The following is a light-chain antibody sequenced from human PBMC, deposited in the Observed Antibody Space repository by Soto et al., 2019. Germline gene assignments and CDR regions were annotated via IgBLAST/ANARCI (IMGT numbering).Light chain of an antibody. J-gene: IGKJ2*01. V-gene: IGKV1-27*01. CDR1: QGISAY. CDR3: QKYDSAPYT. CDR2: AAS. Sequence: DIQMTQSPSSLSVSIGDRVTITCRASQGISAYLAWYQKKPGKVPKLLIYAASTLHSEVPSRFSGSGSGTDFTLTISSLQPEAVATYYCQKYDSAPYTFDQGTKLEIK.